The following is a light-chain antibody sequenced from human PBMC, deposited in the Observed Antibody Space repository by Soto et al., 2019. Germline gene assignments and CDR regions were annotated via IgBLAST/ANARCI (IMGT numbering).Light chain of an antibody. V-gene: IGLV2-14*01. CDR1: SSDVGAYNY. CDR2: EVN. Sequence: QSVLTQPASVSGPPGQSITISCTGTSSDVGAYNYVSWYQQHPGKAPKLMIFEVNNRPSGVSNRFSGSKSGNAASLTISGLQAEDEADYYCSSYTSSSTVVFGGGTKLTVL. J-gene: IGLJ2*01. CDR3: SSYTSSSTVV.